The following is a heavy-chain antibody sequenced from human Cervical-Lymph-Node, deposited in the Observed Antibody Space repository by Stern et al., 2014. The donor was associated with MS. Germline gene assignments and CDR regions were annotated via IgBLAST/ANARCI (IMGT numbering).Heavy chain of an antibody. CDR3: AKDRNRGYSYGYSYGMDV. J-gene: IGHJ6*02. V-gene: IGHV3-9*01. Sequence: EVQLVESGGGLVQPGRSLRLSCAASGFTFDDYAMHWVRQAPGKGLEWVSGISWNSGSIGYADSVKGRFTISRDNAKSSLYLQMNSLRAEDTALYYCAKDRNRGYSYGYSYGMDVWGQGTTVTVSS. D-gene: IGHD5-18*01. CDR1: GFTFDDYA. CDR2: ISWNSGSI.